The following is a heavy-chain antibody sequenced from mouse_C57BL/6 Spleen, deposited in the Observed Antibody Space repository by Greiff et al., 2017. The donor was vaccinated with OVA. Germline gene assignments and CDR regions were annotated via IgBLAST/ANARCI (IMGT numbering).Heavy chain of an antibody. CDR3: LYSNYDYAMDY. D-gene: IGHD2-5*01. J-gene: IGHJ4*01. CDR2: IDPSDSYT. CDR1: GYTFTSYW. V-gene: IGHV1-50*01. Sequence: QVQLQQPGAELVKPGASVKLSCKASGYTFTSYWMQWVKQRPGQGLEWIGEIDPSDSYTNYNQKFKGKATLTVDTSSSTAYMQLSSLTSEDSAVYYCLYSNYDYAMDYWGQGTSVTVSS.